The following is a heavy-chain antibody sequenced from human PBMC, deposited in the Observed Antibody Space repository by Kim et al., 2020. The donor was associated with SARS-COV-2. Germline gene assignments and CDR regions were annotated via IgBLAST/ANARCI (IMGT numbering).Heavy chain of an antibody. CDR1: GGSFSGYY. V-gene: IGHV4-34*01. Sequence: SETLSLTCAVYGGSFSGYYWSWIRQPPGKGLEWIGEINHSGSTNYNPSLKSRVTISVDTSKNQFSLKLSSVTAADTAVYYCARGRGVVTPGETYYYYGMDVWGQGTTVTVSS. CDR2: INHSGST. CDR3: ARGRGVVTPGETYYYYGMDV. J-gene: IGHJ6*02. D-gene: IGHD2-21*02.